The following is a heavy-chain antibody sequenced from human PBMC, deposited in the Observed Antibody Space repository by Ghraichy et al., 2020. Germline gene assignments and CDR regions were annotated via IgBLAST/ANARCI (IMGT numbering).Heavy chain of an antibody. CDR1: GGSISSGGYS. J-gene: IGHJ4*02. D-gene: IGHD1-26*01. CDR3: ARAEDSGSYMVDY. CDR2: IYHSGST. V-gene: IGHV4-30-2*01. Sequence: SETLSLTCAVSGGSISSGGYSWSWIRQPPGKGLEWIGYIYHSGSTYYNPSLKSRVTISVDRSKNQFSLKLSSGTAADTAVYYCARAEDSGSYMVDYWGQGTLVTVSS.